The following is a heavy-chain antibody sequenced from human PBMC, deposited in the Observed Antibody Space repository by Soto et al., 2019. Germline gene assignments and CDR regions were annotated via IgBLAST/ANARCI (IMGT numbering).Heavy chain of an antibody. CDR3: ARGSRPYYDFWSGPTPNYYYGMDV. CDR2: IIPIFGTA. J-gene: IGHJ6*02. CDR1: GGTFSSYA. V-gene: IGHV1-69*13. Sequence: SVKVSCKASGGTFSSYAISWVRQAPGQGLEWMGGIIPIFGTANYAQKFQGRVTITADESTSTAYMELSSRRSEDTAVYYYARGSRPYYDFWSGPTPNYYYGMDVWGQGXTVTVYS. D-gene: IGHD3-3*01.